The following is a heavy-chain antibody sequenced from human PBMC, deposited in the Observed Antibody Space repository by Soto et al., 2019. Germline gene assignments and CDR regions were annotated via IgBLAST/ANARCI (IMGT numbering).Heavy chain of an antibody. CDR2: ISAYNGNT. CDR3: ARDSISIVVVTAIRAEYFQH. J-gene: IGHJ1*01. V-gene: IGHV1-18*04. D-gene: IGHD2-21*02. CDR1: GYTFTSYG. Sequence: ASVKVSCKXSGYTFTSYGISWVRQAPGQGLEWMGWISAYNGNTNYAQKLQGRVTMTTDTSTSTAYMELRSLRSDDTAVYYCARDSISIVVVTAIRAEYFQHWGQGTLVTVSS.